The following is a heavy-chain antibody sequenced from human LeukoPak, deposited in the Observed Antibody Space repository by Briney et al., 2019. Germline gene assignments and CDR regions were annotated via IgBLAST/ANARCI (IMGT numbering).Heavy chain of an antibody. V-gene: IGHV4-4*02. CDR3: ASQRGDSSRYFQWFDP. CDR1: GGSISSNNW. D-gene: IGHD3-22*01. CDR2: IYHSGSP. J-gene: IGHJ5*02. Sequence: SETLSLTCAVSGGSISSNNWWGWVRQPPGKGLEWIGEIYHSGSPNYNPSLKSRVTISVDTSKNQFSLKLSSVTAADTAVYYCASQRGDSSRYFQWFDPWGQGTLVTVSS.